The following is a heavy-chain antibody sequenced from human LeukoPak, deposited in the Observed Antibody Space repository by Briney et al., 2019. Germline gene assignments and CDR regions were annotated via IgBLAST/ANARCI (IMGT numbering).Heavy chain of an antibody. CDR1: GGSISSYY. J-gene: IGHJ4*02. D-gene: IGHD3-10*01. V-gene: IGHV4-59*01. CDR2: IYYSGST. CDR3: ARVAVGWFGELSFDY. Sequence: SETLSLTCTVSGGSISSYYWSCIRQPPGKGLEWIGYIYYSGSTNYNPSLKSRVTISVDTSKNQFSLKLSSVTAADTAVYYCARVAVGWFGELSFDYWGQGTLVTVSS.